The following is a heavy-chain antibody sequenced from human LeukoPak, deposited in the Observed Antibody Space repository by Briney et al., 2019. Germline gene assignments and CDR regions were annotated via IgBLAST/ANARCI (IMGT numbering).Heavy chain of an antibody. V-gene: IGHV4-59*01. CDR1: GGSISNYY. Sequence: SETLSLSCTVSGGSISNYYWSWIRQPPGKGLEWIGYFFYSGSTNYNPSLKSRVTISVDTSKNQFSPKLTSVTAADTAVYYCARGICTNVVCSFDPFDYWGQGTLVTVSS. J-gene: IGHJ4*02. D-gene: IGHD2-8*01. CDR3: ARGICTNVVCSFDPFDY. CDR2: FFYSGST.